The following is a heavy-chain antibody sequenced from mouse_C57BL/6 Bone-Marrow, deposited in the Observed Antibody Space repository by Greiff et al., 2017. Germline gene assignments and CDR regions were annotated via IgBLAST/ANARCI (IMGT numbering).Heavy chain of an antibody. CDR1: GYTFTSYT. V-gene: IGHV1-4*01. CDR2: INPSSGYT. J-gene: IGHJ3*01. CDR3: ARGGGLAY. Sequence: QVQLKQSGAELARPGASVKMSCKASGYTFTSYTMHWVKQRPGQGLEWIGYINPSSGYTKYNQKFKDKATLTADKSSSTAYMQLSSLTSEDSAVDYCARGGGLAYWGQGTLVTVSA.